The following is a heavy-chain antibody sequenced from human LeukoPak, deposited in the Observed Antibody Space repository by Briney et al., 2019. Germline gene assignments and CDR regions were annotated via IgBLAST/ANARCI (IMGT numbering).Heavy chain of an antibody. CDR2: IIPIFGTA. CDR1: GGTFSSYA. Sequence: GASVKVSCKASGGTFSSYAISWVRQAPGQGLEWMGGIIPIFGTANYAQKFQGRVTITTDESTSTAYMELSSLRSEDTAVYYCARAPGYCSSTSCYLFDYWGQGTLVTVSS. CDR3: ARAPGYCSSTSCYLFDY. D-gene: IGHD2-2*01. J-gene: IGHJ4*02. V-gene: IGHV1-69*05.